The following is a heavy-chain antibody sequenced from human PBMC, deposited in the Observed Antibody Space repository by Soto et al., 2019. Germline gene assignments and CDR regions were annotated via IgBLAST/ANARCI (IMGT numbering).Heavy chain of an antibody. CDR3: AKAFSSNYYYYYGMDV. Sequence: VQLLESGGGLVQPGGSLRLSCAASGFTFSSYAMSWVRQAPGKGLEWVSAISGSGGSTYYADSVKGRFTISRDNSKNTLYLQMNSLRAEDTAVYYCAKAFSSNYYYYYGMDVWGQGTTVTVSS. V-gene: IGHV3-23*01. J-gene: IGHJ6*02. D-gene: IGHD6-13*01. CDR1: GFTFSSYA. CDR2: ISGSGGST.